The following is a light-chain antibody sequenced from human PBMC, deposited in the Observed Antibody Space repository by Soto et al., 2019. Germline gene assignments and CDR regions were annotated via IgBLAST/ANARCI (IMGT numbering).Light chain of an antibody. CDR3: QQLNSFPLT. CDR1: QGISSY. J-gene: IGKJ4*01. CDR2: AAS. V-gene: IGKV1-9*01. Sequence: DIQLTQSPSFLSASVGDRVTITCRASQGISSYLAWYQQKPGKAPKLLIYAASTLQSGVPSRFSGSGSGTEFTLTISSLQPEDFATYYCQQLNSFPLTSGGGTKV.